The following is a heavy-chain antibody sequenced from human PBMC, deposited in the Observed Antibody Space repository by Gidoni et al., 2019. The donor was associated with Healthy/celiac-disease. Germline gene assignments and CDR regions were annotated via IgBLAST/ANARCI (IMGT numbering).Heavy chain of an antibody. Sequence: EVQLLESGGDLVQPGGSLRRSFAASRFTFSSYAMSWVRQAPGKGLEWVSAISGSGGSTYYADSVKGRFTISRDNSKNTLYLQMNSLRAEDTAVYYCAKMYSGNFDYWGQGTLVTVSS. J-gene: IGHJ4*02. V-gene: IGHV3-23*01. D-gene: IGHD6-13*01. CDR2: ISGSGGST. CDR3: AKMYSGNFDY. CDR1: RFTFSSYA.